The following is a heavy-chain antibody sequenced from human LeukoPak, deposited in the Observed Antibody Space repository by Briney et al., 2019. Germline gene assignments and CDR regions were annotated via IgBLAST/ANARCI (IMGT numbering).Heavy chain of an antibody. CDR3: ARDGSSSTSWDGYWFDP. Sequence: SETLSLTCAVSGYSISSGYYWGWIRQPPGKGLQWIGSIFQRGYSYYNPSLKSRVTISVDTSRNQFSLKLSSVTAADTAVYYCARDGSSSTSWDGYWFDPWGQGTLVTVSS. D-gene: IGHD2-2*01. CDR1: GYSISSGYY. CDR2: IFQRGYS. V-gene: IGHV4-38-2*02. J-gene: IGHJ5*02.